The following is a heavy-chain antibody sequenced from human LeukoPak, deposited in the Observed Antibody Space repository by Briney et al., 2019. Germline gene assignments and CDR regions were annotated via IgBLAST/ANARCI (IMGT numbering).Heavy chain of an antibody. J-gene: IGHJ6*03. CDR2: IYPGDSDT. Sequence: GEPLKISCKASVYSFTSYWICCVCQIPGKGLEWTGIIYPGDSDTRYSPYFQGQVIISADKSISTAYLQWSSLKASDTAMYYCARHGVKPHHHNHLYY. V-gene: IGHV5-51*01. CDR1: VYSFTSYW. D-gene: IGHD1-14*01. CDR3: ARHGVKPHHHNHLYY.